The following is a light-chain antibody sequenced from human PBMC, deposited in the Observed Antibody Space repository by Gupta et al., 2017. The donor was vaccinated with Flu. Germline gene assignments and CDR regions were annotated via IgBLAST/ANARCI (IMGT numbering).Light chain of an antibody. Sequence: IVLTHFPATLALSPGERATLSCRASQSISSYLAWYQQKPGQAPRLLIYDASNRAPGIPARFSGSGYGEEFTLKISNLEAEEWAVYYCKQRGDYGKFGHGTKVEI. V-gene: IGKV3-11*01. CDR3: KQRGDYGK. J-gene: IGKJ1*01. CDR2: DAS. CDR1: QSISSY.